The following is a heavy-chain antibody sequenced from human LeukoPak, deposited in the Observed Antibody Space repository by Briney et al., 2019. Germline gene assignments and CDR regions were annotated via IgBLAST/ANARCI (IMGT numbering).Heavy chain of an antibody. V-gene: IGHV3-23*01. D-gene: IGHD5/OR15-5a*01. CDR3: AKRNFYDRYYYYGMDV. CDR2: ISGSGGST. CDR1: GGSISSSSYY. J-gene: IGHJ6*02. Sequence: ETLSLTCTVSGGSISSSSYYWGWVRQAPGKGLEWVSAISGSGGSTYYADSVKGRFTISRDNSKNTLYLQMNSLRAEDTAVYYCAKRNFYDRYYYYGMDVWGQGTTVTVSS.